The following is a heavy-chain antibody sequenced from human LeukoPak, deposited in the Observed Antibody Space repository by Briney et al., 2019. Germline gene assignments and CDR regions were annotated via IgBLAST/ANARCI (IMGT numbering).Heavy chain of an antibody. V-gene: IGHV5-51*01. J-gene: IGHJ4*02. D-gene: IGHD3-22*01. Sequence: GESLKISCKGSGYSFTSYWIGWVRQMPGKGLEWMGIIYPGDSDTRYSPSFQGQVTISADKSISTAYLQWSSLKASDTAIYYCARHPRYDSSGYYSAFDYWGQGTLVTVSS. CDR3: ARHPRYDSSGYYSAFDY. CDR2: IYPGDSDT. CDR1: GYSFTSYW.